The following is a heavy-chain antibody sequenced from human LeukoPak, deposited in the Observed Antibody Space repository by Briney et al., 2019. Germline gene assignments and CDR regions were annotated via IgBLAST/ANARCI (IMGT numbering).Heavy chain of an antibody. CDR3: ARDRSVLLWFGELDY. CDR2: IEQDGSEK. CDR1: GFTFSSYW. V-gene: IGHV3-7*01. Sequence: GGSLRLSCAASGFTFSSYWMSWVRQAPGKGLEWVANIEQDGSEKYYVDSVKGRFTISRDNAENSLYLQMHSLRAEDTAVYYCARDRSVLLWFGELDYWGQGTLLTVSS. D-gene: IGHD3-10*01. J-gene: IGHJ4*02.